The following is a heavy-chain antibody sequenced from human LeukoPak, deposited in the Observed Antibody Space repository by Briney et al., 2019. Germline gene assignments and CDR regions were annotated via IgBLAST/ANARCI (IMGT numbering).Heavy chain of an antibody. CDR3: ARSAAAGTFPDY. J-gene: IGHJ4*02. D-gene: IGHD6-13*01. Sequence: GGSLRLSCAASGFTFSSFEMNLVRQAPGKGLEWVSYISSSGSTIYYADSVKGRFTISRDNAKNSLYLQMNSLRVEDTAVYYCARSAAAGTFPDYWGQGTLVTVSS. CDR1: GFTFSSFE. CDR2: ISSSGSTI. V-gene: IGHV3-48*03.